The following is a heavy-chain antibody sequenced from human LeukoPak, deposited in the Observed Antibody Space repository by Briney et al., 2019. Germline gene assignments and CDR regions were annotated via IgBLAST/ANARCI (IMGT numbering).Heavy chain of an antibody. CDR1: GGSFSGYY. J-gene: IGHJ5*02. CDR3: ARDYDSSGYYPP. CDR2: INHSGST. D-gene: IGHD3-22*01. Sequence: SETLSLTCAVYGGSFSGYYWSWIRQPPGKGLEWIGEINHSGSTNYNPSLKSRVTISVDTSKNQFSLKLSSVTAADTAVYYCARDYDSSGYYPPWGQGTLVTVSS. V-gene: IGHV4-34*01.